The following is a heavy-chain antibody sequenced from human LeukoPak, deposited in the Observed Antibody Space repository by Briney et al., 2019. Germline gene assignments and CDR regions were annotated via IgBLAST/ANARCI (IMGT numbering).Heavy chain of an antibody. V-gene: IGHV3-7*01. CDR1: GFSFSSYW. CDR3: ARGGRYYFAY. D-gene: IGHD1-14*01. J-gene: IGHJ4*02. Sequence: GGSLRLSCAASGFSFSSYWMSWVRQAPGKGLQWVANIKEDGGEKYYVDSVKDRFTISRDNAKNSLYLQMNSLRAEDTAIYYCARGGRYYFAYWGQGTLVTVSS. CDR2: IKEDGGEK.